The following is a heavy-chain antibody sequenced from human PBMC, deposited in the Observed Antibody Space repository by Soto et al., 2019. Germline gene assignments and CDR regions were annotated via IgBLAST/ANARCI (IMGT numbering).Heavy chain of an antibody. D-gene: IGHD3-22*01. J-gene: IGHJ4*02. Sequence: ASVKVSCKASGGTFSRYAISWVRQAPGQGLEWMGGIIPMFGTANYAQKFQGRVTITAVESTSTAYMELSSLRSEDTAVYYCARQFDYESSGYYYPYWGQGTPVTVSS. CDR3: ARQFDYESSGYYYPY. CDR2: IIPMFGTA. CDR1: GGTFSRYA. V-gene: IGHV1-69*13.